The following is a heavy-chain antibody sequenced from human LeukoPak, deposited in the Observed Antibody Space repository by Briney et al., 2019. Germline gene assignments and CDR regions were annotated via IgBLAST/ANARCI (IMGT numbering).Heavy chain of an antibody. Sequence: SVKVPCKASGGTFSSYAISWVRQAPGQGLEWMGGIIPIFGTANYAQKFQGRVTITADESTSTAYMELSSLRSEDTAVYYCASPAYDSSGYYYRYYFDYWGQGTLVTVSS. CDR3: ASPAYDSSGYYYRYYFDY. D-gene: IGHD3-22*01. CDR2: IIPIFGTA. V-gene: IGHV1-69*13. CDR1: GGTFSSYA. J-gene: IGHJ4*02.